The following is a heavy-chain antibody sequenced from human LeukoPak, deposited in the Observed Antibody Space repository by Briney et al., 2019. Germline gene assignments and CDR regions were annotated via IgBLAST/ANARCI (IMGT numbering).Heavy chain of an antibody. CDR3: ARGRDYDFWSGYQAY. V-gene: IGHV3-53*01. CDR1: GFTVSSNY. CDR2: IYNGGST. D-gene: IGHD3-3*01. Sequence: GGSLRLSCAASGFTVSSNYMSWVRQAPGKGLEWVSVIYNGGSTYYADSVKGRFTISRDNSKNTLYLQMNSLRAEDTAVYYCARGRDYDFWSGYQAYWGQGTLVTVSS. J-gene: IGHJ4*02.